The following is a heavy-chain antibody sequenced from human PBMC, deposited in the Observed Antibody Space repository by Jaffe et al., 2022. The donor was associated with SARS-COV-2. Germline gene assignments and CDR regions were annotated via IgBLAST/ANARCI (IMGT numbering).Heavy chain of an antibody. CDR3: ARRRDGYNSWGAFDL. V-gene: IGHV4-39*01. J-gene: IGHJ3*01. Sequence: LQLQESGPGLVKPSETLSLTCTVSGGSISTSTYYWGWIRQPPGKGLEWIGNIHYSGSAYYNPSLKSRLTISVDTSKNQFSLTLSSVTAADTAFYYCARRRDGYNSWGAFDLWGLGTMVTVSS. CDR1: GGSISTSTYY. D-gene: IGHD5-12*01. CDR2: IHYSGSA.